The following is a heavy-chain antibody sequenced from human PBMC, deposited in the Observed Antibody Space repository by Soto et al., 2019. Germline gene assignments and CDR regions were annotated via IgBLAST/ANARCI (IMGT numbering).Heavy chain of an antibody. CDR1: GYTFTSYA. D-gene: IGHD2-15*01. Sequence: GASVKVSCKASGYTFTSYAMHWVRQAPGQRLEWMGWINAGNGNTKYSQKFQGRVTITRDTSASTAYMELSSLRSEDTAVYYCARSQYCSGGSCYFLDYWGQGTLVTVSS. J-gene: IGHJ4*02. CDR3: ARSQYCSGGSCYFLDY. V-gene: IGHV1-3*01. CDR2: INAGNGNT.